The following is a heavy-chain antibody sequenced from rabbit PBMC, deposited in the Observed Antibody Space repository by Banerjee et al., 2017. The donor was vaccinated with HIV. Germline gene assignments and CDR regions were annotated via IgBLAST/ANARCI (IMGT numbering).Heavy chain of an antibody. CDR3: ARDGAGGSYFAL. J-gene: IGHJ4*01. V-gene: IGHV1S7*01. CDR2: IDPVFGIT. Sequence: QLVESGGGLVKPGASLTLTCKASGFSISSYYMNWVRQAPGKGLEWIGYIDPVFGITYYANWVNGRFSISRENAQNTVFLQMTSLTAADTATYFCARDGAGGSYFALWGPGTLVTVS. D-gene: IGHD8-1*01. CDR1: GFSISSYY.